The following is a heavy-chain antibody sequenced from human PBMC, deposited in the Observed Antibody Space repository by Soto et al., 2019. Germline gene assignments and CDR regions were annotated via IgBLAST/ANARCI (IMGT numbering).Heavy chain of an antibody. Sequence: SETLSLTCTVSGGSISSYYWSWIRQPPGKGLEWIGYSYYSGSTIYNPSLKSRVTISVDTSKNQFSLKLSSVTAADTAVYYCARFDYYDSSDYLDFGPKWGLGTLVTVSS. CDR1: GGSISSYY. D-gene: IGHD3-22*01. V-gene: IGHV4-59*01. CDR3: ARFDYYDSSDYLDFGPK. J-gene: IGHJ4*02. CDR2: SYYSGST.